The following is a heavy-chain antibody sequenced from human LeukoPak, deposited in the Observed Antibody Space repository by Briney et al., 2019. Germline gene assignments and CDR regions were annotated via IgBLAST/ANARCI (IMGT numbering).Heavy chain of an antibody. CDR2: ISSSSSYI. CDR3: ARGGCSGGSCYRPYYFDY. CDR1: GFTFSSYS. D-gene: IGHD2-15*01. Sequence: GGSLRLSCAASGFTFSSYSMTWVRQAPGKGLEWVSSISSSSSYIYYADSVKGRFTISRDNAKNSLYLQMNSLRAEDTAVYYCARGGCSGGSCYRPYYFDYWGQGTLVTVSS. J-gene: IGHJ4*02. V-gene: IGHV3-21*01.